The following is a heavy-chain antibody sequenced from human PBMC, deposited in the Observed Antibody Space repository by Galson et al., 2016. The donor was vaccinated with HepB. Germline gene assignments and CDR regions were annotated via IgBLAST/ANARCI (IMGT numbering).Heavy chain of an antibody. CDR3: AREHDIWTSYAFDI. J-gene: IGHJ3*02. CDR1: GFTLTSYA. Sequence: SVKVSCKASGFTLTSYAIKWVRQAPGQRLECMGWINVGNGNTKYSEKFQGRVTIIRDTSASTVYMELSSLRSEDTAVYYCAREHDIWTSYAFDIWGQGTMITVSS. V-gene: IGHV1-3*01. D-gene: IGHD3/OR15-3a*01. CDR2: INVGNGNT.